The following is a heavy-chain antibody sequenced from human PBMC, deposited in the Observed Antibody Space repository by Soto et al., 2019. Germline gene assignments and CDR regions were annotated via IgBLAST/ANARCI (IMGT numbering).Heavy chain of an antibody. Sequence: ASETLSLTCTVSGGSISSGDYYWSWIRQHPGKGLEWIGYMYYSGTTYYNPSLKSRVTISVDTSKNQFSLKLSSVTAADTAVYYCAGRPTTVIPNWFDPWGQGTLVTVSS. D-gene: IGHD4-17*01. CDR1: GGSISSGDYY. CDR2: MYYSGTT. J-gene: IGHJ5*02. CDR3: AGRPTTVIPNWFDP. V-gene: IGHV4-31*03.